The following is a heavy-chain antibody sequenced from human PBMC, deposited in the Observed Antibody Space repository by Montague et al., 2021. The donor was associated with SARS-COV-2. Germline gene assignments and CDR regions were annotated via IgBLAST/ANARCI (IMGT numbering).Heavy chain of an antibody. J-gene: IGHJ5*02. CDR1: GGSISSSSCY. CDR2: IYYSGST. Sequence: SETLSLTCTVSGGSISSSSCYRGWIRQPPGKGLEWIGSIYYSGSTYYNPSLKSRVTISVDTSKNQFSLKLSSVTAADTAVYYCARLKAPYCSSTSCYSASWFDPWGQGTLVTVSS. D-gene: IGHD2-2*01. V-gene: IGHV4-39*01. CDR3: ARLKAPYCSSTSCYSASWFDP.